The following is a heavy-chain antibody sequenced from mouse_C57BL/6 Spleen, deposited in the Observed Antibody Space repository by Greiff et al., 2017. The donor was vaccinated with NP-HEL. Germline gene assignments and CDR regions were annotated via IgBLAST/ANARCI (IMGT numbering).Heavy chain of an antibody. CDR2: IDPNSGGT. V-gene: IGHV1-72*01. Sequence: QVQLQQSGAELVKPGASVKLSCKASGYTFTSYWMHWVKQRPGRGLEWIGRIDPNSGGTKYNEKFKSKATLTVDKPSSTAYMQLSSLTSEDSAVYYCARGGPTYYDYDEDAMDYWGQGTSVTVSS. J-gene: IGHJ4*01. CDR3: ARGGPTYYDYDEDAMDY. D-gene: IGHD2-4*01. CDR1: GYTFTSYW.